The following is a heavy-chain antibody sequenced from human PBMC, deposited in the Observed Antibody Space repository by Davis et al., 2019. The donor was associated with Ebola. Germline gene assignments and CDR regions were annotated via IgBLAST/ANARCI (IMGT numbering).Heavy chain of an antibody. CDR1: GSIFSTYN. CDR2: ISSGSGVTT. J-gene: IGHJ4*02. D-gene: IGHD6-13*01. Sequence: GESLKISCAASGSIFSTYNMNWVRQAPGRGLEWVSYISSGSGVTTYYADSVRGRFTISRDNAKNSLYLQMNSLRAEDTALYYCAKDISFIAAAGGYFDYWGQGTLVTVSS. CDR3: AKDISFIAAAGGYFDY. V-gene: IGHV3-48*04.